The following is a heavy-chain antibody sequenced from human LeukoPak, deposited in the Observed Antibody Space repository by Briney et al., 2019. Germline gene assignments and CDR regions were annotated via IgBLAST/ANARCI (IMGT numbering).Heavy chain of an antibody. D-gene: IGHD6-13*01. CDR2: IYYSGST. CDR1: GGSISSSSYY. Sequence: SETLSLTCTVSGGSISSSSYYWGWIRQPPGKGLEWIGSIYYSGSTYYNPSLKSRVTISVDTSKNQFSLKLSSVTAADTAVYYCARHGRARYSSSWHDAFDIWGQGTMVTVSS. J-gene: IGHJ3*02. V-gene: IGHV4-39*01. CDR3: ARHGRARYSSSWHDAFDI.